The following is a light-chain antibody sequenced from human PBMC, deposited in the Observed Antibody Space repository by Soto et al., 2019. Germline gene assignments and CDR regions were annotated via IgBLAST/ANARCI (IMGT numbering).Light chain of an antibody. CDR2: SAI. CDR3: QHTFRSTRR. Sequence: DIQLTQSPPSLSASVGDTVTITCRASQSVSTYLNWYQQRPGKAPSLLIYSAISLQSGVPSRFSGSGSGTDFTLTIKNLQPEDFAIYYCQHTFRSTRRFGQGTKVDFK. CDR1: QSVSTY. V-gene: IGKV1-39*01. J-gene: IGKJ1*01.